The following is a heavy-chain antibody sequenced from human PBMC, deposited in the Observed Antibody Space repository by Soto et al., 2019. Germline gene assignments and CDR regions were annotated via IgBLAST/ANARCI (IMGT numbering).Heavy chain of an antibody. CDR3: ARNGVAGMDF. Sequence: QVQLVQSGAEVKKPGSSVKVSCKASGDIFTSYAFSWVRQAPGQGLEWMGGIIPMFGTPNYAQKFQGRLSITADKSTSTAYMELSGLRSEDTAVYYCARNGVAGMDFWGQVTLVTVS. J-gene: IGHJ4*02. V-gene: IGHV1-69*06. CDR2: IIPMFGTP. CDR1: GDIFTSYA. D-gene: IGHD3-3*01.